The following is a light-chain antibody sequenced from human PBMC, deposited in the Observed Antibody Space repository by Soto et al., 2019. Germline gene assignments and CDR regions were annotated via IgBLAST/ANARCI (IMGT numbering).Light chain of an antibody. Sequence: QMTQSXTALSVSVGDRVTSSCQASQDIRNYLNWYQHKPGKGPKLLISDASILETGVPSRFSGGGSGTDFTFTISSLQPQDSATYYCHQYDKHHLTFGGGTK. V-gene: IGKV1-33*01. CDR1: QDIRNY. CDR2: DAS. CDR3: HQYDKHHLT. J-gene: IGKJ4*01.